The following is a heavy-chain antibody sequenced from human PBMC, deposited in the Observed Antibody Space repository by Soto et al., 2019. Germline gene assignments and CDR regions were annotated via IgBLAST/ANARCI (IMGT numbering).Heavy chain of an antibody. J-gene: IGHJ4*02. V-gene: IGHV6-1*01. D-gene: IGHD6-19*01. CDR3: ARGVAGSGFDL. CDR2: TYYRSNWRH. Sequence: SQTRSVTCAISGGSVSSNTAAWNCIRSSPSRGLEWLGRTYYRSNWRHDYAVSVKSRITVNPDTSKNNFSLQLNSVTPDDTAVYYCARGVAGSGFDLWGKGNLVTVS. CDR1: GGSVSSNTAA.